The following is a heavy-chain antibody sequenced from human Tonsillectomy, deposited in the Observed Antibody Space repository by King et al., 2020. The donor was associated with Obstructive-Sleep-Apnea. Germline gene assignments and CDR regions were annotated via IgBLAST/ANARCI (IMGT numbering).Heavy chain of an antibody. D-gene: IGHD1-26*01. CDR3: ARGRGSYCLDY. J-gene: IGHJ4*02. CDR2: IKQEGIGK. V-gene: IGHV3-7*01. CDR1: GFTFSNYW. Sequence: VQLVESGGGLVQPGGSLRLSCVASGFTFSNYWMNWVRQAPGKGLEWVANIKQEGIGKYYVDSVKGRFTILRDNAKNSLYLQVNTLRAEDTAVYYCARGRGSYCLDYWGQGTLVTVSS.